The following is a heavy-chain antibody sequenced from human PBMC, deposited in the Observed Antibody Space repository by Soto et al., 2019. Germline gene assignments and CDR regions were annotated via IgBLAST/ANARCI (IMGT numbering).Heavy chain of an antibody. CDR2: VYYSGST. D-gene: IGHD1-26*01. CDR3: ARGRSHEWELLVQYFDY. J-gene: IGHJ4*02. V-gene: IGHV4-59*02. Sequence: SETLSLTCTVSGGSVSNSYWGWIRQPPGKGLEWVAYVYYSGSTNYNPSLGSRVTISVDKSKNQFSLKMTSVTGADTAVYYCARGRSHEWELLVQYFDYWGQGTLVTVSS. CDR1: GGSVSNSY.